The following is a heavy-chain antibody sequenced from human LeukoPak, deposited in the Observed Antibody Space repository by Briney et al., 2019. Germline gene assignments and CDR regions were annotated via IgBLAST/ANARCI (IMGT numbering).Heavy chain of an antibody. CDR3: ARDPGRNYDILTGYDI. CDR1: GYTFTGYY. Sequence: ASVKVSCKASGYTFTGYYMHWVRQAPGQGLECMGWINPNSGGTNYAQKFQGRVTMTRDTSISTAYMELSRLRSDDTAVYYCARDPGRNYDILTGYDIWGKVTMVTVSS. CDR2: INPNSGGT. V-gene: IGHV1-2*02. J-gene: IGHJ3*02. D-gene: IGHD3-9*01.